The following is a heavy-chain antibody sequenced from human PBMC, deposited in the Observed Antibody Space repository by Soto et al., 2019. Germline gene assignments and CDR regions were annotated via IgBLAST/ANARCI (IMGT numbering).Heavy chain of an antibody. D-gene: IGHD1-7*01. V-gene: IGHV1-24*01. Sequence: ASVKVSCNVSGYTLTELSMHWVRQAPGKGLEWMGSFDPEDGETIYTQTFQGRLTLTGDTSTDTAHMELSRLRSEDTAVYYCTTSLELPLGTDVWGQGTTVTVSS. CDR1: GYTLTELS. J-gene: IGHJ6*02. CDR2: FDPEDGET. CDR3: TTSLELPLGTDV.